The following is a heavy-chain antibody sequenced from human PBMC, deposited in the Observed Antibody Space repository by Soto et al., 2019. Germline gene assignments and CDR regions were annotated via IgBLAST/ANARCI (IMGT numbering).Heavy chain of an antibody. CDR2: IYNSGRGST. V-gene: IGHV4-59*01. CDR1: GSSMTTYY. Sequence: SETLSLTCSVSGSSMTTYYWHWIRQAPGKGLEWIGFIYNSGRGSTGSNPSLSSRVTFSIETSKNQFSLKLGSVTAADTAVYYCARWNLRVISFGGFFVYHYYHYVMYVWAQGSTVTVS. CDR3: ARWNLRVISFGGFFVYHYYHYVMYV. J-gene: IGHJ6*02. D-gene: IGHD3-16*02.